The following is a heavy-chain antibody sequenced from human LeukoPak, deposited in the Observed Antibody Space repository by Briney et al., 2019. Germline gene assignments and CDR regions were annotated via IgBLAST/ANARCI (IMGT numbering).Heavy chain of an antibody. CDR3: ARHSGYDRYFDL. CDR1: GDSISSSSYY. J-gene: IGHJ4*02. V-gene: IGHV4-39*07. CDR2: FYYGGST. D-gene: IGHD5-12*01. Sequence: SETLSLTCTVSGDSISSSSYYWGWIRQPPGKGLEWIGTFYYGGSTYHNPSLKSRVTISVDTSKNHVSLNLTSVTAADTAVYYCARHSGYDRYFDLWGQGTRVTVSS.